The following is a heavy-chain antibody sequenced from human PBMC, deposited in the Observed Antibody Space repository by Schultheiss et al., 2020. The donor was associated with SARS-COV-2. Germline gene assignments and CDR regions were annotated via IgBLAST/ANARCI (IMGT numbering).Heavy chain of an antibody. CDR2: IYPGDSDT. V-gene: IGHV5-51*01. D-gene: IGHD3-22*01. CDR3: ARLSDDSSGYYPCYFDY. J-gene: IGHJ4*02. CDR1: GYSFTSYW. Sequence: GESLKISCKGSGYSFTSYWIGWVRQMPGKGLEWMGIIYPGDSDTRYSPSFQGQVTISADKSISTAYLQWSSLKASDTAMYYCARLSDDSSGYYPCYFDYWGQGTLVTVSS.